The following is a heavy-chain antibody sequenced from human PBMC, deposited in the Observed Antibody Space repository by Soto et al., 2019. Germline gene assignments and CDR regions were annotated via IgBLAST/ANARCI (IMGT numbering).Heavy chain of an antibody. CDR1: GDSIISSNW. CDR3: ARRGDIAAARFDS. D-gene: IGHD6-13*01. CDR2: IYHRGNT. V-gene: IGHV4-4*02. J-gene: IGHJ4*02. Sequence: QVQLQESGPGLVKPSGTLSLTCAVSGDSIISSNWWTWVRQPPGKGLEWIAEIYHRGNTNYNPSLKSRVTISVDTSENHVSLKLISVSAADTAVYFCARRGDIAAARFDSWGQGTPVTVSS.